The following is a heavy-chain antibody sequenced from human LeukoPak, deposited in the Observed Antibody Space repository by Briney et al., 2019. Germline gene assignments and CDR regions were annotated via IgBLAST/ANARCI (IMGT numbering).Heavy chain of an antibody. J-gene: IGHJ4*02. V-gene: IGHV1-2*04. CDR2: INPNSGGT. CDR3: ARADTGGFGELFFDY. D-gene: IGHD3-10*01. Sequence: GASVKVSCKASGYTFTGYYMHWVRQAPGQGLEWMGWINPNSGGTNYAQKFQGWVTMTRDTSISTAYMELSRLRSDDTAVYYCARADTGGFGELFFDYWGQGTLVTVSS. CDR1: GYTFTGYY.